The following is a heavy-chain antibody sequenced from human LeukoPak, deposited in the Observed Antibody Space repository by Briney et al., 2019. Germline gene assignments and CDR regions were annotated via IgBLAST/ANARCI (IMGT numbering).Heavy chain of an antibody. CDR3: ARHSSGRSNFWFDY. J-gene: IGHJ4*02. Sequence: SETLSLTCTVSGGSISSGSYYWSWIRQPAGKGLEWIGRIYTSGSTNYNPSLKSRVTISVDTSNNQFSLKLSSVTAADTAMYYCARHSSGRSNFWFDYWGQGTLVTVSP. CDR1: GGSISSGSYY. D-gene: IGHD1-26*01. CDR2: IYTSGST. V-gene: IGHV4-61*02.